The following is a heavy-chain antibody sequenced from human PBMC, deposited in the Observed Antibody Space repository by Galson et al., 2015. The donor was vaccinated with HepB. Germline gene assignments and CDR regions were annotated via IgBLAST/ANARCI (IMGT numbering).Heavy chain of an antibody. Sequence: SLRLSCAASGFTFSSYAMSWVRQAPGKGLEWVSAVSGSGGSTYYADSVKGRFTISRDNSKNTLYLQMNSLRAEDTAVYYCAKDTNSGYEVGAFDTWCQGTMVTVSS. CDR1: GFTFSSYA. CDR2: VSGSGGST. V-gene: IGHV3-23*01. CDR3: AKDTNSGYEVGAFDT. J-gene: IGHJ3*02. D-gene: IGHD5-12*01.